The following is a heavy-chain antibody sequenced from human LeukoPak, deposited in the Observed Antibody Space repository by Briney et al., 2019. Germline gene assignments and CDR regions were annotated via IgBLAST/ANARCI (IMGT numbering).Heavy chain of an antibody. CDR1: GGSFSGYY. CDR2: INHSGST. V-gene: IGHV4-34*01. J-gene: IGHJ4*02. D-gene: IGHD7-27*01. Sequence: TSETLSLTCAVYGGSFSGYYWSWIRQPPGKGLEWIGEINHSGSTNYNPSLKSRVTIPVDTSKNQFSLKLSSVTAADTAVYYCASYRTGDYYFDYWGQGTLVTVSS. CDR3: ASYRTGDYYFDY.